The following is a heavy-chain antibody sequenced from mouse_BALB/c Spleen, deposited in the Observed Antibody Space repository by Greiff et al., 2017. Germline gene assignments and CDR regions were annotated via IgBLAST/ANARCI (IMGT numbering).Heavy chain of an antibody. CDR2: ISSGGSYT. D-gene: IGHD1-1*01. CDR1: GFTFSSYG. V-gene: IGHV5-6*01. CDR3: ARHYYGSSPWFAY. J-gene: IGHJ3*01. Sequence: EVMLVESGGDLVKPGGSLKLSCAASGFTFSSYGMSWVRQTPDKRLEWVATISSGGSYTYYPDSVKGRFTISRDNAKNTLYLQMSSLKSEDTAMYYCARHYYGSSPWFAYCGQGTLVTVSA.